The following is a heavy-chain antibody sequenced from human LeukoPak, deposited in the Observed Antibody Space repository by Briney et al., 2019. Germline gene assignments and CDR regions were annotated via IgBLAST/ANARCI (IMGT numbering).Heavy chain of an antibody. V-gene: IGHV1-3*01. CDR1: GYTFTSYA. CDR3: ARPGIAAAAPVAEYLQH. J-gene: IGHJ1*01. Sequence: ASVKVSCKASGYTFTSYAMHWVRQAPGQRLEWMGWINAGNGNTKYSQKFQGRVTITRATSASTAYMELSSLRSEDTAVYYCARPGIAAAAPVAEYLQHWGQGTLVTVSS. CDR2: INAGNGNT. D-gene: IGHD6-13*01.